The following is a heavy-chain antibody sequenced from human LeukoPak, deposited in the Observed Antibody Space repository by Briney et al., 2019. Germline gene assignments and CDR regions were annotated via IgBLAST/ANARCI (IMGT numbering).Heavy chain of an antibody. V-gene: IGHV5-51*01. J-gene: IGHJ1*01. CDR1: GYTFTNYW. Sequence: GESLKISCKASGYTFTNYWIGWVRQMPGKGLEWMGIIYPGDSDTRYSPSFRGQVIISADKSIRTAYLQWTSLKASDTAMYYCARHTGEGSHFQHWGQGSLITVSS. CDR3: ARHTGEGSHFQH. CDR2: IYPGDSDT. D-gene: IGHD3-16*01.